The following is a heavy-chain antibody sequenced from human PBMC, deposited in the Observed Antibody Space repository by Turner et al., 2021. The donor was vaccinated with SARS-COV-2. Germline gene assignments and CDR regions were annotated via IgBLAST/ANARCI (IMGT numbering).Heavy chain of an antibody. CDR3: ARDYGGNSNYFDY. CDR1: GGSISSGGYY. D-gene: IGHD4-17*01. Sequence: QVPLQESGPGLVKPSQTLSLTCTVSGGSISSGGYYWSWIRQHPGKGLEWIGYIYYSGSTYYNPSLKSRVTISVDTSKNQFSLKLSSVTAADTAVYDCARDYGGNSNYFDYWGQGTLVTVSS. V-gene: IGHV4-31*03. J-gene: IGHJ4*02. CDR2: IYYSGST.